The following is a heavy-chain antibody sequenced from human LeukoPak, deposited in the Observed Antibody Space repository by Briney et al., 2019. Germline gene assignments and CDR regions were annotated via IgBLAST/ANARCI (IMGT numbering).Heavy chain of an antibody. J-gene: IGHJ4*02. D-gene: IGHD3-10*01. Sequence: SETLSLTCAVYGGSFSGYYWSWIRQPPGKGLEWIGEINHSGSTNYNPSLKSRVTISVDTSKNQFSLKLSSVTAADTAVYYCARGPITMVREAGYWGQGTLVTVSS. CDR1: GGSFSGYY. V-gene: IGHV4-34*01. CDR2: INHSGST. CDR3: ARGPITMVREAGY.